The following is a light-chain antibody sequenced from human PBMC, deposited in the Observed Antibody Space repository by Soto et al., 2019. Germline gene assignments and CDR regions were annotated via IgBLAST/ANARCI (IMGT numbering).Light chain of an antibody. J-gene: IGKJ1*01. CDR2: KAS. V-gene: IGKV1-5*03. Sequence: DIQMTQSPSTLSGSVGDRVTITCRASQTISSWLAWYQQQPGKAPKLLIYKASSLESGVPSRLSGSGSGTEFTLTIRSLQPDDFATYYCQQYNSYRTFGQGTKVDIK. CDR3: QQYNSYRT. CDR1: QTISSW.